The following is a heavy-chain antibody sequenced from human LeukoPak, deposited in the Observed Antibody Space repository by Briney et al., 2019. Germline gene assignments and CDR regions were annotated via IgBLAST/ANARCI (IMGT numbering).Heavy chain of an antibody. CDR1: GFTFSNAW. Sequence: PGCSLRLSCAASGFTFSNAWMSWVRQAPGKGLEWVGRIKSKTDGGTTDYAAAAKGRFTISRDDSKNTLYMQMISLKTADTAVYYCTTEQRKKPYSSPTVDYWGQGTLVTVSS. D-gene: IGHD6-13*01. J-gene: IGHJ4*02. V-gene: IGHV3-15*01. CDR3: TTEQRKKPYSSPTVDY. CDR2: IKSKTDGGTT.